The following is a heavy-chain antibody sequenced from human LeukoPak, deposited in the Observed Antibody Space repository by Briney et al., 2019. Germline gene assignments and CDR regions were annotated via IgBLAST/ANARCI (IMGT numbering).Heavy chain of an antibody. CDR3: ARSTMVRGVIIGQIDY. Sequence: GGSLRLSCAASGFTFSSYWMSWVRQAPGEGLEWVANIKQDGSEKYYVDSVKGRFTISRDNAKNSLYLQMNSLRAEDTAVYYCARSTMVRGVIIGQIDYRGQGTLVTVSS. CDR2: IKQDGSEK. J-gene: IGHJ4*02. D-gene: IGHD3-10*01. V-gene: IGHV3-7*03. CDR1: GFTFSSYW.